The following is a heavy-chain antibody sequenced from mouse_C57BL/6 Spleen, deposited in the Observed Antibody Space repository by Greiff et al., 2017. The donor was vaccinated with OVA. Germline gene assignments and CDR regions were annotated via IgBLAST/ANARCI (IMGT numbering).Heavy chain of an antibody. Sequence: VKLMESGPGLVQPSQSLSITCTVSGFSLTSYGVHWVRQSPGQGLEWLGVIWSGGSTDYNAAFISRLSISKDNSKSQVFFKMNSLQADDTAIYYCARRDDYDGGNYYAMDYWGQGTSVTVSS. D-gene: IGHD2-4*01. J-gene: IGHJ4*01. CDR3: ARRDDYDGGNYYAMDY. CDR2: IWSGGST. V-gene: IGHV2-2*01. CDR1: GFSLTSYG.